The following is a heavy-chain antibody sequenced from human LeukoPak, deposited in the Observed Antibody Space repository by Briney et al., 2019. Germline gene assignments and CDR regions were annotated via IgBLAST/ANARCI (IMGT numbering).Heavy chain of an antibody. J-gene: IGHJ3*01. CDR2: IYNDGGT. CDR1: GFTVSSNY. CDR3: VKRLTLGDLSIKGAFAL. Sequence: GGSLRLSCAASGFTVSSNYMSWVRQGPGTGLEWVALIYNDGGTHYTDSVKGRFTISRDTSRNTLFLQMNSLRVEDSAMYYCVKRLTLGDLSIKGAFALWGQGTMVTVAS. D-gene: IGHD3-16*02. V-gene: IGHV3-53*01.